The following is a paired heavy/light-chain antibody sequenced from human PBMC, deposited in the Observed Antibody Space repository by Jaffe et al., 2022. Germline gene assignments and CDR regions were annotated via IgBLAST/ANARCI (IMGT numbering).Heavy chain of an antibody. CDR1: GYTFPTYW. CDR2: IYPAESDT. J-gene: IGHJ4*02. CDR3: VRRSPGTSVAGYLDY. D-gene: IGHD6-19*01. V-gene: IGHV5-51*03. Sequence: EVQLVQSGAEVKKPGESLKISCKGSGYTFPTYWIGWVRQMPGKGLEWMAIIYPAESDTRYSPSFQGQVTISADKSISTAYLQWSSLEASDTAIYYCVRRSPGTSVAGYLDYWGQGTLVTVSS.
Light chain of an antibody. Sequence: EIVMTQSPATLSVSPGERATLSCRASRSISPNLAWYQQKPGQAPRLLIYGASTRAAGIPARFSGSGSGTEFTLTINSLQSEDFAVYYCQQYDYWPPYTFGQGTKLEIK. J-gene: IGKJ2*01. CDR1: RSISPN. CDR2: GAS. CDR3: QQYDYWPPYT. V-gene: IGKV3-15*01.